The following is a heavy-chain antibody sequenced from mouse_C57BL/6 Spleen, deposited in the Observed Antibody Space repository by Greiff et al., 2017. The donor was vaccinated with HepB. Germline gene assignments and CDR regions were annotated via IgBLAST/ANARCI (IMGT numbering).Heavy chain of an antibody. V-gene: IGHV3-6*01. CDR2: ISYDGSN. Sequence: EVKLMESGPGLVKPSQSLSLTCSVTGYSITSGYYWNWIRQFPGNKLEWMGYISYDGSNNYNPSLKNRISITRDTSKNQFFLKLNSVTTEDTATYYCASPSIYYDYAWFAYWGQGTLVTVSA. D-gene: IGHD2-4*01. J-gene: IGHJ3*01. CDR3: ASPSIYYDYAWFAY. CDR1: GYSITSGYY.